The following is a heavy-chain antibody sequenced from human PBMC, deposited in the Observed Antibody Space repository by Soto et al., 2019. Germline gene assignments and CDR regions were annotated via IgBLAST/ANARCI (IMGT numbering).Heavy chain of an antibody. CDR2: MSYSRST. D-gene: IGHD3-10*01. CDR3: SGHLPPTNRGGGYFDY. CDR1: GGSISSNNYY. V-gene: IGHV4-39*03. J-gene: IGHJ4*02. Sequence: QLQLQESGPGLVKPSETLSLTCFVSGGSISSNNYYWGWIRQPPGKGLEWIGSMSYSRSTYYNPAPQGRVTLSVETSKDQFPPEPAPVTPANPAGFYWSGHLPPTNRGGGYFDYWGQGTLVTVSS.